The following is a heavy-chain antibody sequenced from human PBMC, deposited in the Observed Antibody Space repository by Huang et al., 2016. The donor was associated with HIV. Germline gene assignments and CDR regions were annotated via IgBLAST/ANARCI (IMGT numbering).Heavy chain of an antibody. D-gene: IGHD6-19*01. CDR3: ARLTSGWYQDY. CDR1: GYIFSNYD. CDR2: LNPNSGKT. Sequence: QVQLVQSGPEVKKPGASVKVSCQTSGYIFSNYDINWVRQAPGQGLQWMGWLNPNSGKTAYGQNFQVRVTLTRRTSTGAAYMGLNSLTSQDTAVYYCARLTSGWYQDYWGQGTLVTVSS. V-gene: IGHV1-8*01. J-gene: IGHJ4*02.